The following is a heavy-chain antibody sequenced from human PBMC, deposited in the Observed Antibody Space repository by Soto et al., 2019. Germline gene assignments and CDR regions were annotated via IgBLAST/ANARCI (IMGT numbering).Heavy chain of an antibody. D-gene: IGHD1-1*01. CDR1: GFTFSSYD. V-gene: IGHV3-13*04. CDR3: AKDRPRRTSGYFFDY. CDR2: IGTAGDT. Sequence: PGGSVRLSCAASGFTFSSYDMHWVRQPTEKGLEWVSAIGTAGDTYYPGSVKGRFTISRENAKNSLYLQMNSLRAEDTALYYCAKDRPRRTSGYFFDYWGQGTPVTV. J-gene: IGHJ4*02.